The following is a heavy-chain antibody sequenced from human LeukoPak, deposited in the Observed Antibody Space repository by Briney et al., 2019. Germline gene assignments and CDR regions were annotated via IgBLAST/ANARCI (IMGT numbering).Heavy chain of an antibody. D-gene: IGHD5-12*01. J-gene: IGHJ4*02. CDR3: ARYASITSDY. V-gene: IGHV4-39*07. CDR1: GGSISSTNYY. Sequence: SETLSLNCTVSGGSISSTNYYWRWTRQPPGKGLEWIGCIDYSGSTFYKPSLKSRVTISADTSKNQFSLKLSSVTAADTAVYYGARYASITSDYWGQGTLVTVSS. CDR2: IDYSGST.